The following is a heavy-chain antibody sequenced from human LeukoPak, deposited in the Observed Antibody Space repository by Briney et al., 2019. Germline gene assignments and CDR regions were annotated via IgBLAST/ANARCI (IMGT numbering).Heavy chain of an antibody. CDR2: INPSGGST. D-gene: IGHD2-15*01. Sequence: GASVTVSCKASGYTFTTYYIHWVRQAPGQGLEWMGIINPSGGSTSYPQKFQGRVTMARDTSTSTAYMELRSMRSDDTAVYYCARGIIGYYFDYWGQGTLVTVSS. J-gene: IGHJ4*02. V-gene: IGHV1-46*01. CDR1: GYTFTTYY. CDR3: ARGIIGYYFDY.